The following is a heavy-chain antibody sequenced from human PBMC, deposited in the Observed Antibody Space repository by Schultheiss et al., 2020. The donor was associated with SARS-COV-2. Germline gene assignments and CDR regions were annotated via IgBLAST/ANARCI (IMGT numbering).Heavy chain of an antibody. CDR1: GGSISSYY. V-gene: IGHV4-39*07. CDR3: ARVGASGWWDFDY. J-gene: IGHJ4*02. Sequence: SETLSLTCTVSGGSISSYYWGWIRQPPGKGLEWIGSIYYSGSTNYNPSLKSRVTISVDTSKNQFSLKLSSVTAADTAVYYCARVGASGWWDFDYWGQGTLVTVSS. CDR2: IYYSGST. D-gene: IGHD6-19*01.